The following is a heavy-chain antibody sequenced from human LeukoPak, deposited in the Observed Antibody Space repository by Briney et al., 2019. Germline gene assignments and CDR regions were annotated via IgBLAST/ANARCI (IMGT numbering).Heavy chain of an antibody. CDR1: GDSVSSNSAA. J-gene: IGHJ2*01. D-gene: IGHD1-26*01. CDR3: ARGEWVLLSHYWYFDL. CDR2: TYYRSKWYN. Sequence: PSQTLSLTCSISGDSVSSNSAAWNWIRQSPSRGLEWLGRTYYRSKWYNEYAVSVKSRITINPDTSKNQFSLQLNPVTPEDTAVYYCARGEWVLLSHYWYFDLWGRGTLVTVSS. V-gene: IGHV6-1*01.